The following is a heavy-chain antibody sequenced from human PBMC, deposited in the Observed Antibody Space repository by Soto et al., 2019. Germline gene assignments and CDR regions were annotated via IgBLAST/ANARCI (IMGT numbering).Heavy chain of an antibody. CDR2: ISYDGSNK. CDR1: GITFSRYG. V-gene: IGHV3-30*18. Sequence: GGSLRLSCAASGITFSRYGMHWVRQAPGKGLEWVAGISYDGSNKYYADSVKGRFTISRDNSKNTLYLQMNGLRAEDTAVYYCAKVKNYYYDSSGYYGPFDYWGQGTLVTVSS. J-gene: IGHJ4*02. CDR3: AKVKNYYYDSSGYYGPFDY. D-gene: IGHD3-22*01.